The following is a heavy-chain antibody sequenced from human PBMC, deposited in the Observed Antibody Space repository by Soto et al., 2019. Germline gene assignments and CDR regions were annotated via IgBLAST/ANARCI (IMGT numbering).Heavy chain of an antibody. CDR1: GGSISSGGYY. CDR3: ARASCGGDCYRFDY. J-gene: IGHJ4*02. CDR2: IYYSGST. Sequence: QVQLQESGPGLVKPSQTLSLTCTVSGGSISSGGYYWSWIRQHPGKGLEWIGYIYYSGSTYYNPSLKGRVTISVDTYKNQFSLKLSSVTAADTAGYYFARASCGGDCYRFDYWGQGTLVTVSS. V-gene: IGHV4-31*03. D-gene: IGHD2-21*02.